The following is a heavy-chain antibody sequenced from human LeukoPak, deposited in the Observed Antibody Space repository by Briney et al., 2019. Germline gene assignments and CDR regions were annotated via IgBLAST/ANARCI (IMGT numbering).Heavy chain of an antibody. D-gene: IGHD4-17*01. J-gene: IGHJ4*02. CDR2: TSPKGAGA. CDR3: ARDNYGILDY. Sequence: ASVKVSCKVSGYTFTDYYMHLVRQAPGQGLEWMGWTSPKGAGAMSAQKFQGRITITGDTSTSTVYMELDRLTFDDTAVYYCARDNYGILDYLGQGTLVTVSS. CDR1: GYTFTDYY. V-gene: IGHV1-2*02.